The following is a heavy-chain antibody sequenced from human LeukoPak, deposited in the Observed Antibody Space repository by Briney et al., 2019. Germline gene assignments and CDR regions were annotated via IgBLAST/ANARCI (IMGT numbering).Heavy chain of an antibody. V-gene: IGHV3-23*01. CDR1: GFTFSSYA. D-gene: IGHD3-22*01. Sequence: PGGSLRLSCAASGFTFSSYAMSWVRQAPGKGLEWVSAISGSGGSTYYADSVKGRFTISRDNSKNTLYLQMNSLRAEDTAVYYCAKDGGYYDSSGYYYSSYFDYWGQGTLVTVSS. CDR2: ISGSGGST. J-gene: IGHJ4*02. CDR3: AKDGGYYDSSGYYYSSYFDY.